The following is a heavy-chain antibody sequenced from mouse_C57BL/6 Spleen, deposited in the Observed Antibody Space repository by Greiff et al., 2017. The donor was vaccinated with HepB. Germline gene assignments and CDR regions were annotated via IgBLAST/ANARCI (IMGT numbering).Heavy chain of an antibody. CDR3: AREETYYYGSIDY. D-gene: IGHD1-1*01. J-gene: IGHJ2*01. CDR2: INPNNGGT. Sequence: EVQLQESGPELVKPGASVKMSCKASGYTFTDYNMHWVKQSHGKSLEWIGYINPNNGGTSYNQKFKGKATLTVNKSSSTAYMELRSLTSEDSAVYYCAREETYYYGSIDYWGQGTTLTVSS. V-gene: IGHV1-22*01. CDR1: GYTFTDYN.